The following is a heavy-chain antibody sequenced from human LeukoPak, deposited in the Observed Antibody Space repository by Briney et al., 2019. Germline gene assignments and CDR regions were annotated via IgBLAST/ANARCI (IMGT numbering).Heavy chain of an antibody. V-gene: IGHV4-61*02. CDR2: IHTSGST. D-gene: IGHD1-7*01. CDR3: ARNGGGKWNFIGD. Sequence: SQTLSLTCTVSGDFISSGNYYWNWIRQPAGKGLEWIGRIHTSGSTNYNPPLKSRVTISVDSSKNQFSLKLSSVTAADTAVYYCARNGGGKWNFIGDWGQGTLVIVSS. CDR1: GDFISSGNYY. J-gene: IGHJ4*02.